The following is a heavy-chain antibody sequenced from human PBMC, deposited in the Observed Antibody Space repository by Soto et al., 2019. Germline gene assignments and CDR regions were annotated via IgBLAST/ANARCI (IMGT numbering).Heavy chain of an antibody. Sequence: QVQLPQWGAGLLKPSETLSLTCAVYGASFSADSWNWLRQPPGKGLEWFGEINHVGTTNYSPSLKSRVTISVDTSKSQFSLKLSSVAAADTAVYFFARGLSYGSGRWGMPKLWYFDLWGRGTLVTVSS. CDR1: GASFSADS. J-gene: IGHJ2*01. V-gene: IGHV4-34*01. CDR3: ARGLSYGSGRWGMPKLWYFDL. D-gene: IGHD3-10*01. CDR2: INHVGTT.